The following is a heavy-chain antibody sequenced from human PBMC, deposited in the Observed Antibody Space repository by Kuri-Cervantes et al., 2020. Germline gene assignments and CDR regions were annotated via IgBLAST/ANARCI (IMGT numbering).Heavy chain of an antibody. Sequence: GGSLRLSCAVSGFTYDDYGMSWVRQAPGKGLEWVSGISWNGGSTNYADSVKGRFTISRDNAKNSLYLQMNSLRAEDTALYYCARTYYYDGSGYYFGYWGQGTLVTVSS. V-gene: IGHV3-20*04. D-gene: IGHD3-22*01. CDR1: GFTYDDYG. CDR3: ARTYYYDGSGYYFGY. J-gene: IGHJ4*02. CDR2: ISWNGGST.